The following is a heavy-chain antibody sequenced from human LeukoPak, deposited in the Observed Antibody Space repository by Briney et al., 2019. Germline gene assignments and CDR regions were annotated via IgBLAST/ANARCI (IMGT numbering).Heavy chain of an antibody. Sequence: PSETLSLTCTVSGGSISSSSYYWGWIRQPPGKGLEWIGSIYYSGSTYYNPSLKSRVTISVDTSKNQFSLKLSSVTAADTAVYYCARGRSYGINLGWGIFGYWGQGTLVTVSS. V-gene: IGHV4-39*07. D-gene: IGHD1-26*01. CDR3: ARGRSYGINLGWGIFGY. CDR2: IYYSGST. J-gene: IGHJ4*02. CDR1: GGSISSSSYY.